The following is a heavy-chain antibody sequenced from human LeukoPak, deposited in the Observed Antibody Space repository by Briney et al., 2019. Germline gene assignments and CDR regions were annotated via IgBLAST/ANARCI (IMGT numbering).Heavy chain of an antibody. D-gene: IGHD5-18*01. CDR2: IRNSDGMT. J-gene: IGHJ4*02. CDR3: ATYRQVLLPFES. CDR1: GFSINTYT. Sequence: GGSLRLSCDASGFSINTYTMYWVRQAPGQGLEWVSGIRNSDGMTYYADSVRGRFTISRDNSKSILSLQMNSLRAEDTAIYYCATYRQVLLPFESWGQGTLVTVSS. V-gene: IGHV3-23*01.